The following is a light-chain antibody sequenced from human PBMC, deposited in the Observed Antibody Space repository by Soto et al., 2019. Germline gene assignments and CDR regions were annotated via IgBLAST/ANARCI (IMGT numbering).Light chain of an antibody. CDR2: EVS. V-gene: IGLV2-14*01. J-gene: IGLJ1*01. Sequence: QSALTQPASVSGYPGQSITISCTGTSSDVGGYNYVSWYQQHPGKAPKLMIYEVSNRPSGVSNRFSGSKSGNTASLTISGLQAEDEADYYCSSYTSSSTFFGTGTKVTVL. CDR3: SSYTSSSTF. CDR1: SSDVGGYNY.